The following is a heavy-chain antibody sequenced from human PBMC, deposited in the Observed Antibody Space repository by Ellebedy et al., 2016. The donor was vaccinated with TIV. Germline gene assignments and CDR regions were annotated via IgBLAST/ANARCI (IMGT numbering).Heavy chain of an antibody. CDR3: SRGSGYGSGGGRFDP. J-gene: IGHJ5*02. V-gene: IGHV3-21*01. D-gene: IGHD6-19*01. CDR1: GFTFSSYT. Sequence: GGSLRLSCAGSGFTFSSYTMNWVRQAPGKGLEWVASITSSGSEVYDEDAVKGRFTISRENANNSLYLQMSSLRVEDTAVYYCSRGSGYGSGGGRFDPWGQGTLVTVSS. CDR2: ITSSGSEV.